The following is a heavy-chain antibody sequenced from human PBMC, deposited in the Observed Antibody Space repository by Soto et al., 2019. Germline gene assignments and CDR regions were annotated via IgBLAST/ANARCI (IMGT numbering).Heavy chain of an antibody. Sequence: QVQLLQSGAEVKKPGASVKVSCKTSGDSFTSYDINWVRQAPGQGLEWLGRMNSNSGNTGYSDNFQGRVSMTRDTSISTAYLELTNLRSDDTAVYYCARGLISRGLVATHWGQGTPVTVSS. D-gene: IGHD3-10*01. CDR1: GDSFTSYD. CDR3: ARGLISRGLVATH. V-gene: IGHV1-8*01. CDR2: MNSNSGNT. J-gene: IGHJ4*02.